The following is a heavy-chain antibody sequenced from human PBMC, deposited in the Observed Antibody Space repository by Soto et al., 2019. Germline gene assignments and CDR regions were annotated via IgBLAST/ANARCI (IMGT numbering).Heavy chain of an antibody. Sequence: QVQLVQSGDEVKKPGSSVKVSCKASGGTFSNYPISWVRQAPGQGLEWMGGIIPIFGTVNYAQKFQGRVTITADESTSTAYMELSSLRSEDTAVYYCARGNHRWLQLWYFDLWGRGTLVTVSS. CDR2: IIPIFGTV. J-gene: IGHJ2*01. D-gene: IGHD5-12*01. V-gene: IGHV1-69*12. CDR3: ARGNHRWLQLWYFDL. CDR1: GGTFSNYP.